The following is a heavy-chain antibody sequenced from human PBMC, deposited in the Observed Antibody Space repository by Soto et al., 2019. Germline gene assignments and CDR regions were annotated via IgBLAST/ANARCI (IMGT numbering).Heavy chain of an antibody. D-gene: IGHD2-2*02. CDR3: ARQEYCSSTSCYKVDS. CDR1: GGTFSTYA. Sequence: GASVKVSCKASGGTFSTYAINWVRQAPGQGLEWMGGIIPIFGTANYAQKFQDRVTITADESTSTAYMELSSLRSGDTAMYYCARQEYCSSTSCYKVDSWGQGTLVTVSS. J-gene: IGHJ4*02. CDR2: IIPIFGTA. V-gene: IGHV1-69*13.